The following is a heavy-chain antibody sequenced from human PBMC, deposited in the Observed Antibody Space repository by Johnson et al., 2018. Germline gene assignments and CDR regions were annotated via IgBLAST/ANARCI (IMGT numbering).Heavy chain of an antibody. J-gene: IGHJ1*01. Sequence: VQLVQSGGGLVKPGGSLRLSCAASGFTFSSYTMNWVRQAPGKGLEWVSSISSSSSYIYYADSVKGRFTISRDNAKNSLYLQINSLRDEDTAVYYCARAETYFQHWGQGTLVTVSS. CDR1: GFTFSSYT. CDR2: ISSSSSYI. V-gene: IGHV3-21*01. CDR3: ARAETYFQH.